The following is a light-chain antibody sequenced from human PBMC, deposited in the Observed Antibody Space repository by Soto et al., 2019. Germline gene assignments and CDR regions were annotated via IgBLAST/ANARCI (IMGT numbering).Light chain of an antibody. CDR3: QQYTTLVT. Sequence: DIQMTQSPSTLSASVGDRVTITCRASQSVDRWLAWYQQRPGKAPKALIYKASNLESGVPSRFSGSGSGTEFTLTLTSLQPGDIATYYCQQYTTLVTFGQGTMVEMK. V-gene: IGKV1-5*03. CDR1: QSVDRW. CDR2: KAS. J-gene: IGKJ1*01.